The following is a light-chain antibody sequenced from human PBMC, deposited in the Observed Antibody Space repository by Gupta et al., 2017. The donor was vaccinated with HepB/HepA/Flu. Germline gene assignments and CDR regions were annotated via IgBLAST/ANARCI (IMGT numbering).Light chain of an antibody. CDR3: QQEYHWPIT. Sequence: VMTQSPATLPVSPGERPSLPCRASQDIRSNLAWYQQRPGQAPRLLIHGASTRATSIPARFSSSGSGTEFTVTISSLQSEDCAVNYCQQEYHWPITFGGGTKVEIK. V-gene: IGKV3-15*01. CDR1: QDIRSN. CDR2: GAS. J-gene: IGKJ4*01.